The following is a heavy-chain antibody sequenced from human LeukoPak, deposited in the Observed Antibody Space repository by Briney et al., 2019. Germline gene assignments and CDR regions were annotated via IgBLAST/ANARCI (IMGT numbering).Heavy chain of an antibody. V-gene: IGHV4-4*07. J-gene: IGHJ5*02. CDR3: ARDRESWFDP. Sequence: PSETLSLTCAVYGGSFSGYYWSWIRQPAGKGLEWIGRIYTSGSTNYNPSLKSRVTMSVDTSKNQFSLKLSSVTAADTAVYYCARDRESWFDPWGQGTLVTVSS. CDR1: GGSFSGYY. CDR2: IYTSGST.